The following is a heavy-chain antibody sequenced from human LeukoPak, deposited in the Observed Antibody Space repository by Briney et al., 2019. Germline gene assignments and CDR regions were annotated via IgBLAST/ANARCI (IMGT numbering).Heavy chain of an antibody. CDR1: GFTFSSYS. CDR3: ARDSTYYYDSSGYR. D-gene: IGHD3-22*01. Sequence: GGSLRLSCAASGFTFSSYSMNWVRQAPGKGLEWVSSISSSSSYIYYADSVKGRFTTSRDNAKNSLYLQMNSLRAEDTAVYYCARDSTYYYDSSGYRWGQGTLVTVSS. J-gene: IGHJ4*02. CDR2: ISSSSSYI. V-gene: IGHV3-21*01.